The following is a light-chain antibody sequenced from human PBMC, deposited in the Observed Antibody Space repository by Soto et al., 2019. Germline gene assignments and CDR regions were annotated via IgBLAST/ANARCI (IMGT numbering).Light chain of an antibody. V-gene: IGKV1-17*01. CDR2: AAS. Sequence: DIQMTQSPSSLTASVGGRVTITCRASRGIRNDLVWYQQKPGKAPKRLIYAASSLQSGVPSRFSGSGSGTEFTLTISSLQPEDFATYYCLQHNNYPPTFGQGTKVDIK. CDR1: RGIRND. CDR3: LQHNNYPPT. J-gene: IGKJ1*01.